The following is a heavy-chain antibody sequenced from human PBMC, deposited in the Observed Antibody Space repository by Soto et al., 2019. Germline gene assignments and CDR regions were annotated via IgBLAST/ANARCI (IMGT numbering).Heavy chain of an antibody. CDR1: GYTFTGYY. V-gene: IGHV1-2*04. CDR3: ASGKKQQLDGALDY. CDR2: INPNSGGT. J-gene: IGHJ4*02. D-gene: IGHD6-13*01. Sequence: ASVKLSCKASGYTFTGYYIHCVRQAPGQGLEWMGWINPNSGGTNYAQKFQGWVTMTRDTSISTAYMDLSRLTSDDTAVYYCASGKKQQLDGALDYWGQGTLVTAPQ.